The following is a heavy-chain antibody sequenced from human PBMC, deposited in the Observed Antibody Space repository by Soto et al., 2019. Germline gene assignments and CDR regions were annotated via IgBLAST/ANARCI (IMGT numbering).Heavy chain of an antibody. V-gene: IGHV3-7*01. CDR2: IKQDGSEI. J-gene: IGHJ4*02. Sequence: GGSLRLSCATSGFTFKYFWMSWVRQAPGKGLEWVANIKQDGSEIYYADSVKGRFTISRDNARNSLDLQMISLRAEDTAVYYCARLGNSGYGDFDYWGQGILVTVSS. CDR3: ARLGNSGYGDFDY. D-gene: IGHD5-12*01. CDR1: GFTFKYFW.